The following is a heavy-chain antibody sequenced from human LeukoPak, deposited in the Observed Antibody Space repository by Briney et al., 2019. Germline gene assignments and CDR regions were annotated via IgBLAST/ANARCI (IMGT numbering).Heavy chain of an antibody. Sequence: PGGSLRLSCAASGFSVSNNYMSWVRQAPGKGLEWASVIHSGGETYYTDSVKGRFTISRDNSKNTLYLQMNSLRAEDTAVYYCGRAGVYSASSGYGPDRWGQGTLVTVSS. J-gene: IGHJ5*02. CDR2: IHSGGET. CDR3: GRAGVYSASSGYGPDR. CDR1: GFSVSNNY. V-gene: IGHV3-53*01. D-gene: IGHD3-22*01.